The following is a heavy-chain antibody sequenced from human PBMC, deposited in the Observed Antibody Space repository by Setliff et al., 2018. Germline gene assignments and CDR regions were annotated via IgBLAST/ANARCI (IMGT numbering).Heavy chain of an antibody. D-gene: IGHD2-21*02. Sequence: GGSLRLSCAASGFSFSGSAMYWVRQASGKGLEWVARIRSKSNSYATTYTASVKGRFTISRDDSKNTAYLQMDSLITEDTAVYYCTTSRVYCGGDCSGAVPFDYWGQGALVTVSS. CDR1: GFSFSGSA. V-gene: IGHV3-73*01. CDR3: TTSRVYCGGDCSGAVPFDY. J-gene: IGHJ4*02. CDR2: IRSKSNSYAT.